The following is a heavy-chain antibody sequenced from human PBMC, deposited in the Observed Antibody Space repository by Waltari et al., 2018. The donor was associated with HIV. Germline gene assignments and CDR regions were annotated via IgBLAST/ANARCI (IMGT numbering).Heavy chain of an antibody. V-gene: IGHV1-69*04. CDR3: ARVPTSTVVARYFDA. J-gene: IGHJ4*02. Sequence: QVQLVQSGTEAKNPGSSVKIAGTTSRGTFNTCAINWVRQAPGPGLEWVGRIIPVLRMTNYAQRFQGRVTITADESTSSVYLELRSLRSDDTAVYYCARVPTSTVVARYFDAWGQGALVTVSS. CDR1: RGTFNTCA. D-gene: IGHD2-15*01. CDR2: IIPVLRMT.